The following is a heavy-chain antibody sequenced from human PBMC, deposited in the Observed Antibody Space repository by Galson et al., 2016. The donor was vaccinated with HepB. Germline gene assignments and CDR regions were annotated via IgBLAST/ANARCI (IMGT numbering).Heavy chain of an antibody. J-gene: IGHJ4*02. CDR3: AKGTTLQVHFGYFDH. Sequence: SLRLSCAASGFTFSSYWMHWVRQAPGKGLVWVSRINSDGSSTSYADSVKGRFTISRDNAKNTLYLQMNSLRVDDTAVYYCAKGTTLQVHFGYFDHWGQGTLVTVSS. V-gene: IGHV3-74*01. CDR1: GFTFSSYW. CDR2: INSDGSST. D-gene: IGHD1/OR15-1a*01.